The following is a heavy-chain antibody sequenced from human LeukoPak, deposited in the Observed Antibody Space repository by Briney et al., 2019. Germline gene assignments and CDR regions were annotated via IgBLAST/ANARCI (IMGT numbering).Heavy chain of an antibody. D-gene: IGHD3-10*01. Sequence: SETLSLTCTVSGGSISSSSYYWGWIRQPPGKGLEWIGSIYYSGSTYYNPSLKSRVTISVDTSKNQFSLKLSSVTAADTAVYYCARDIGRWIMVRGVITNNWFDPWGQGTLVTVSS. CDR3: ARDIGRWIMVRGVITNNWFDP. CDR1: GGSISSSSYY. J-gene: IGHJ5*02. V-gene: IGHV4-39*07. CDR2: IYYSGST.